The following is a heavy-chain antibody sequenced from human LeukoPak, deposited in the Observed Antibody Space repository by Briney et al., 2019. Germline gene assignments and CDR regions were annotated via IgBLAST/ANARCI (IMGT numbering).Heavy chain of an antibody. CDR1: GFTFSSYG. CDR2: ICYDGSNK. Sequence: GRSLRLSCAASGFTFSSYGMHWVRQAPGKGLEWVAVICYDGSNKYYADSVKGRFTISRDNSKNTLYLQMNSLRAEDTAVYYCAKVAVPAAMGGYYCYMDVWGKGTTVTVSS. D-gene: IGHD2-2*01. J-gene: IGHJ6*03. V-gene: IGHV3-33*06. CDR3: AKVAVPAAMGGYYCYMDV.